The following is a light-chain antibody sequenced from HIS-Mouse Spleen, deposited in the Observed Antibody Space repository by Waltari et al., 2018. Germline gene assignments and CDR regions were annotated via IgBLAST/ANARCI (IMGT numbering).Light chain of an antibody. CDR3: QQYYSYPYT. Sequence: AIRMTQSPSSLSASTGDRLTITCRASQGISSYLAWYQQKPGKAPKLLIYAASTLQSGVPSRFSGSGSGTDFTLTISCLQSEDFATYYCQQYYSYPYTFGQGTKLEIK. CDR2: AAS. CDR1: QGISSY. V-gene: IGKV1-8*01. J-gene: IGKJ2*01.